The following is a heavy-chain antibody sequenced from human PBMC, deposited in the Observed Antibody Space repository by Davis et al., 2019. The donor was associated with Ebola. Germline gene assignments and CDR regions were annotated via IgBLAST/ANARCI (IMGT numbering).Heavy chain of an antibody. CDR1: GYTFSTYG. V-gene: IGHV1-18*01. CDR3: ARGHNFWSGYFSDY. D-gene: IGHD3-3*01. CDR2: ISTYNGHT. J-gene: IGHJ4*02. Sequence: AASVKVSCKASGYTFSTYGFSWVXXXXXKGLEWMGWISTYNGHTIYAQNLQGRVTMTTDTSTSTAYMELRSLRSDDTAVYYCARGHNFWSGYFSDYWGQGTLVTVSS.